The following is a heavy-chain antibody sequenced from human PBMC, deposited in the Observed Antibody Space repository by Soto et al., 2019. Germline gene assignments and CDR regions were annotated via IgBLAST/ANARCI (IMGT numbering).Heavy chain of an antibody. Sequence: SVKVSCKASGGTFSSYTISWVRQAPGQGLEWMGRIIPILGIANYAQKFQGRVTITADKSTSTAYMELSSLRSEDTAVYYCAREGLFFCSSTSCYASYYYYYYMDVWGKGTTVTVSS. CDR3: AREGLFFCSSTSCYASYYYYYYMDV. J-gene: IGHJ6*03. D-gene: IGHD2-2*01. V-gene: IGHV1-69*04. CDR2: IIPILGIA. CDR1: GGTFSSYT.